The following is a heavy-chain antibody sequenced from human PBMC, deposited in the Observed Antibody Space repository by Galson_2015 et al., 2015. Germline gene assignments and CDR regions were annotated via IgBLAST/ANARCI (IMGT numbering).Heavy chain of an antibody. Sequence: SLRLSCAASGFTVSSNYMSWVRQAPGKGLEWVSVIYSGGSTYYADSVRGRFTISRDNSKNTLYLQMNSLRAEDTAVYYCASGDYRAHYYGMDVWGQATTVTVSS. CDR1: GFTVSSNY. V-gene: IGHV3-53*01. D-gene: IGHD4-17*01. CDR3: ASGDYRAHYYGMDV. J-gene: IGHJ6*02. CDR2: IYSGGST.